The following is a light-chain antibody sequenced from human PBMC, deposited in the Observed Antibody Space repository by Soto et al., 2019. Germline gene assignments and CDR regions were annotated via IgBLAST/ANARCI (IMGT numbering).Light chain of an antibody. J-gene: IGKJ1*01. Sequence: GDRVTITCRASQSISNWLAWYQQKPGKVPKLLIYKASTLESGVPSRFSVSASGTEFTLTISSLQPDDFATYYCQRYDSFRTFGQGTTVEIK. CDR1: QSISNW. V-gene: IGKV1-5*03. CDR3: QRYDSFRT. CDR2: KAS.